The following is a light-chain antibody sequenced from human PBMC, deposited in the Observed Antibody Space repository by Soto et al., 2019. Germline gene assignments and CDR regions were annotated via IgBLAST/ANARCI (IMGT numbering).Light chain of an antibody. CDR1: ENIFKF. CDR2: AAS. Sequence: DILLIQSPATLSASVGDRITITCRASENIFKFLAWYQQRSGSAPNLLIYAASDLEKGVPSRFSGSGSGTDFTLTIDNLQPNDSATYCCQHYHSQSITFGGGTQVDVK. CDR3: QHYHSQSIT. V-gene: IGKV1-5*01. J-gene: IGKJ4*01.